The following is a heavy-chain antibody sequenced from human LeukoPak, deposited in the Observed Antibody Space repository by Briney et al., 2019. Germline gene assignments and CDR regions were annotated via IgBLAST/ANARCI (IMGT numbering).Heavy chain of an antibody. J-gene: IGHJ6*04. Sequence: GGSLRLSCAAYGFTFSGSAMHWVRQASGKGLEWVGRIRSKANSYATAYAASVKGRFTISRDDSKNTAYLQMNSLKTEDTAVYYCTRHGDYYGSGSYSRDVWGKGTTVTVSS. V-gene: IGHV3-73*01. CDR3: TRHGDYYGSGSYSRDV. CDR2: IRSKANSYAT. D-gene: IGHD3-10*01. CDR1: GFTFSGSA.